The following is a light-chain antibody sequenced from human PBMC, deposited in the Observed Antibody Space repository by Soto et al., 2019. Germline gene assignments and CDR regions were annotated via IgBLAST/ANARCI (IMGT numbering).Light chain of an antibody. CDR1: QSISSW. J-gene: IGKJ1*01. Sequence: DIQMTQSPSTLSASVGDRVTITCRASQSISSWLAWYQQKPGKAPNLLIYDASNLESGVPSRFSGSGSGTEFTLTISSLQPDDFATYFCQQYHTYWTLGQGTKVEIK. CDR2: DAS. V-gene: IGKV1-5*01. CDR3: QQYHTYWT.